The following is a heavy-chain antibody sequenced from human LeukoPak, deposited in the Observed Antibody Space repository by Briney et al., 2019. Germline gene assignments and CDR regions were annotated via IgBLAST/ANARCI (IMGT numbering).Heavy chain of an antibody. CDR2: IYYSGST. Sequence: PSETLSLTCTVSGGSISSGGYYWSWIRQHPGKGLEWIGYIYYSGSTYYNPSLKSRVTISVDTSKNQFSLKLSSVTAADTAVYYCARQPRESPRYCSGGSCYSYFDYWGQGTLVTVSS. CDR1: GGSISSGGYY. CDR3: ARQPRESPRYCSGGSCYSYFDY. V-gene: IGHV4-31*03. J-gene: IGHJ4*02. D-gene: IGHD2-15*01.